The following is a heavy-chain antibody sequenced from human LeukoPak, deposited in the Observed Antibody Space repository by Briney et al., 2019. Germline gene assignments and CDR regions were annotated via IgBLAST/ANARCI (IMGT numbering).Heavy chain of an antibody. CDR3: AREYSSSSGSYYY. V-gene: IGHV1-46*01. J-gene: IGHJ4*02. CDR1: GYTLTELS. D-gene: IGHD6-6*01. CDR2: INPSGGST. Sequence: ASVKVSCKVSGYTLTELSMHWVRQAPGQGLEWMGIINPSGGSTSYAQKFQGRVTMTRDTSTSTVYMELSSLRSEDTAVHYCAREYSSSSGSYYYWGQGTLVTVSS.